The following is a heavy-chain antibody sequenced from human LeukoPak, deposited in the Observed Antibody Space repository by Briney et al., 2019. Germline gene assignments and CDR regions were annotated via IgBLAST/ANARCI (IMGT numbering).Heavy chain of an antibody. D-gene: IGHD3-10*01. CDR3: AAYYYGSFPPTNFDY. J-gene: IGHJ4*02. CDR2: IYTDGST. CDR1: GFTVSTRY. Sequence: GGSLRLSRAASGFTVSTRYISWVRQAPGKGPEWVSFIYTDGSTFYADSVKGRFTISRDNSKNTVYLQMNSLRAEDTAVYYCAAYYYGSFPPTNFDYWGQGTLVTVSS. V-gene: IGHV3-66*01.